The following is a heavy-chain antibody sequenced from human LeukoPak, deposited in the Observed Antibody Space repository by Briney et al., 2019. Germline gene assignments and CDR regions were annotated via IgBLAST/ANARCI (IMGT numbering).Heavy chain of an antibody. Sequence: GRSLRLSCAASGFTFSSYGMHWVRQAPGKGLEWVAVIWYDGSNKYYADSVKGRFTISRDNSKNTLYLQRNSLRAEDTAVYYCARDLAGYPWDYYYYGMDVWGQGTTVTVSS. CDR2: IWYDGSNK. CDR1: GFTFSSYG. J-gene: IGHJ6*02. CDR3: ARDLAGYPWDYYYYGMDV. D-gene: IGHD1-1*01. V-gene: IGHV3-33*01.